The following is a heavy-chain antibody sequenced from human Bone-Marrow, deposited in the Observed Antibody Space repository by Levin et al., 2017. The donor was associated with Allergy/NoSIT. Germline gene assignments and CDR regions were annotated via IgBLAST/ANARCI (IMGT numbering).Heavy chain of an antibody. CDR2: ISGYNGNT. CDR3: ARDGVLVWFGELPDNWFDP. J-gene: IGHJ5*02. D-gene: IGHD3-10*01. Sequence: GGSLRLSCKASGYTFTSYGISWVRQAPGQGLEWMGWISGYNGNTKYAQKFQGRVTMTTDTSTSTAYMELRSLRADDTAVYYCARDGVLVWFGELPDNWFDPWGQGILVTVSS. V-gene: IGHV1-18*01. CDR1: GYTFTSYG.